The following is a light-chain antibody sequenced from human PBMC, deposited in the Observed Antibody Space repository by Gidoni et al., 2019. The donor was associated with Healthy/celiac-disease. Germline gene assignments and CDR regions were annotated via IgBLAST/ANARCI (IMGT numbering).Light chain of an antibody. Sequence: QLVLTQSPSASASLGASVKLTCTLSSGHSSDAIAWHQQQPEKGPRYLMQLNNDGSHSKGDGIPDRFSGSSSGAERYLTISSLQSEDEADYYCQTWGTGIRVFGGGTKLTVL. CDR1: SGHSSDA. CDR2: LNNDGSH. CDR3: QTWGTGIRV. V-gene: IGLV4-69*01. J-gene: IGLJ3*02.